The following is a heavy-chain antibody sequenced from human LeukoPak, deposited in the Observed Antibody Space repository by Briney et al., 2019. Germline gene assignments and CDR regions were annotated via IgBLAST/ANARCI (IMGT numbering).Heavy chain of an antibody. CDR1: GFTFSDYY. Sequence: PGGSLRLSCAASGFTFSDYYMSWIRQAPGKGLEWVSYISSSGSTIYYADSVKGRFTISRDNAENSLYLQMNSLRAEDTTVYYCARSTEYSSSLFDYWGQGTLVTVSS. CDR3: ARSTEYSSSLFDY. J-gene: IGHJ4*02. D-gene: IGHD6-6*01. V-gene: IGHV3-11*04. CDR2: ISSSGSTI.